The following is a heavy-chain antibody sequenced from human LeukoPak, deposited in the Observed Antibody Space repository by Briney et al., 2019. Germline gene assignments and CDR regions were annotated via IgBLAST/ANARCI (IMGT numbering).Heavy chain of an antibody. CDR1: GFTFNRNA. CDR3: VRRGDASSGWGDHDF. CDR2: IGGSGDKT. J-gene: IGHJ4*02. Sequence: GGSLRLSCAASGFTFNRNAISWVRQAPGKGLEGVSTIGGSGDKTFYADSVKGRFTISRDNSKNMVHLQMNSLTAEDTAVYYCVRRGDASSGWGDHDFWGQGALVTVSS. D-gene: IGHD6-19*01. V-gene: IGHV3-23*01.